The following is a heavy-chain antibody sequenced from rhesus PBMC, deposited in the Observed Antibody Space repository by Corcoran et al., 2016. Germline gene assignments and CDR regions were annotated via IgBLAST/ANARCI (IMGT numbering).Heavy chain of an antibody. CDR1: GASINSDYYF. J-gene: IGHJ5-1*01. V-gene: IGHV4-122*02. CDR3: ARRVAGGQERSRFDV. Sequence: QVHLQESGPGLVKPSETPSLTCAVSGASINSDYYFWNWIRPPPGKGLEWIGYITYSGYTSYNPSLKSRVTISRDTSKNQFSLKLNAVTAADTAVYYCARRVAGGQERSRFDVWGAGVLVTVSS. D-gene: IGHD6-13*01. CDR2: ITYSGYT.